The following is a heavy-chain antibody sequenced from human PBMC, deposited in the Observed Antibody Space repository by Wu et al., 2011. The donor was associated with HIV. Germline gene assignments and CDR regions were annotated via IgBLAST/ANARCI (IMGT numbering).Heavy chain of an antibody. CDR2: INPNSGGT. CDR1: GYTFTDSY. CDR3: ARDGAADHITSYFDY. V-gene: IGHV1-2*02. Sequence: QVQLVQSGXEVKSLGLSEVSCKASGYTFTDSYMHWVRQAPGHGLEWMGWINPNSGGTNYAPKFQGRVTMTRDTSISTAFLELSSLTSEDTAVYYCARDGAADHITSYFDYWGPGTLVIVSS. D-gene: IGHD1-20*01. J-gene: IGHJ4*01.